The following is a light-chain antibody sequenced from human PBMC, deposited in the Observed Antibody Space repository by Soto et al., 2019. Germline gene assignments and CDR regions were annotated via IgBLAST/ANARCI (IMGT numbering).Light chain of an antibody. CDR3: LEEYNYPWT. V-gene: IGKV1-6*01. Sequence: AIQMTQSPSSLSAYVGDRVTITCRASQGIRNDLGWYQQKSGKAPKLLIYAAPSLQSGVPARVSGSGSGTEFTLTFSSVQREDFATYYCLEEYNYPWTFGQVTKVDIK. CDR1: QGIRND. CDR2: AAP. J-gene: IGKJ1*01.